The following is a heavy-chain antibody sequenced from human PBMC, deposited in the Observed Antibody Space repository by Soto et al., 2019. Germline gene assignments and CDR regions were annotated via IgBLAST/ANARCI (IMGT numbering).Heavy chain of an antibody. CDR1: GFTFSSYW. CDR2: IKSDGSGT. Sequence: EVQLVESGGGLVQPGESLTLSCAASGFTFSSYWMHWVRQAPGKGLVWVSRIKSDGSGTYYADSVKGRLTISRDNAKNTRYLPLNSLRVEDTAVYFCARVDGDRYDGNGYLGRQWVQGTLVTVSS. CDR3: ARVDGDRYDGNGYLGRQ. J-gene: IGHJ4*02. D-gene: IGHD3-22*01. V-gene: IGHV3-74*01.